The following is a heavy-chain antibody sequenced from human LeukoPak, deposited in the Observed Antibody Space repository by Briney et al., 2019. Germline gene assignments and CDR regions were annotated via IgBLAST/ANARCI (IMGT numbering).Heavy chain of an antibody. CDR2: IYYSGNT. CDR3: ARRLGYCGSTSCYWRYMDV. D-gene: IGHD2-2*03. J-gene: IGHJ6*03. V-gene: IGHV4-39*07. Sequence: SETLSLTCTVSGGSIRDTTYYWGWIRQPPGKGLEWIGSIYYSGNTYYNPSLKSRVTMSVDTSRNQFSLRLSSVTAADTAVYYCARRLGYCGSTSCYWRYMDVWGTGATVTISS. CDR1: GGSIRDTTYY.